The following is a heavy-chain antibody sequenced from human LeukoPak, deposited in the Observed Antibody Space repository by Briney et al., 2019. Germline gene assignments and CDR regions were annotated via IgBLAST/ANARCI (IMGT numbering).Heavy chain of an antibody. V-gene: IGHV3-53*01. Sequence: GGSLRLSCAASGFDVSSNYMNWVRQAPGKGLEWVSVLYPDGRTYYADSVKGRFTISRGVSKNTLFLQMTSLRAEDTAVYYCAKAKGWYGEGYFDYWGQGTLVTVSS. CDR3: AKAKGWYGEGYFDY. J-gene: IGHJ4*02. CDR1: GFDVSSNY. CDR2: LYPDGRT. D-gene: IGHD3-10*01.